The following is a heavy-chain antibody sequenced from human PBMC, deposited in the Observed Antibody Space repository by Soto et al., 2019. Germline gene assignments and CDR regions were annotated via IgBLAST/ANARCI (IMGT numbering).Heavy chain of an antibody. Sequence: GASVKVSCKASGGTFSSYTISWVRQAPGQGLEWMGRIIPILGIANYAQKFQGRVTITADKSTSTAYMELSSLRSEDTAVYYCARDSDGDYYFDYWGQGTLVTVSS. J-gene: IGHJ4*02. D-gene: IGHD4-17*01. CDR2: IIPILGIA. CDR1: GGTFSSYT. V-gene: IGHV1-69*04. CDR3: ARDSDGDYYFDY.